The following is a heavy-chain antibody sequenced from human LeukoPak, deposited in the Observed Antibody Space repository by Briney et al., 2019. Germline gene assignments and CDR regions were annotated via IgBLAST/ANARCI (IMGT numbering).Heavy chain of an antibody. CDR3: ARGGYSFADLHYYYYMDV. Sequence: SETLSLTCTVSGGSISSYYWNWIRQPPGKGPEWIGCISDTGTTKYNPAFKSRVTISVDTSKNQFSLKLTSVTAADTAVYYCARGGYSFADLHYYYYMDVWSKGTTVTVSS. J-gene: IGHJ6*03. D-gene: IGHD5-18*01. CDR1: GGSISSYY. CDR2: ISDTGTT. V-gene: IGHV4-59*01.